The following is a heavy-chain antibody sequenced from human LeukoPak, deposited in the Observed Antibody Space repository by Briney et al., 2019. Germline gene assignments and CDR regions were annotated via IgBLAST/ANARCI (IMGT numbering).Heavy chain of an antibody. CDR1: GFTFSSYA. Sequence: GGSLRLSCAASGFTFSSYAMTWVRQAPGKGLEWVSAISSSGSTTYYADSVKGRFTISRDNSKNTLYLQMNSLRAEDTAVYYCARGGIRFLEWLLPPDYWGQGTLVIVSS. CDR2: ISSSGSTT. D-gene: IGHD3-3*01. J-gene: IGHJ4*02. V-gene: IGHV3-23*01. CDR3: ARGGIRFLEWLLPPDY.